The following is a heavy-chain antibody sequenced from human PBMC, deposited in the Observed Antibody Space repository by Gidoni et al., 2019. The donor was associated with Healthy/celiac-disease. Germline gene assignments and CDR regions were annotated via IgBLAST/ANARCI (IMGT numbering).Heavy chain of an antibody. D-gene: IGHD2-2*01. V-gene: IGHV4-31*02. CDR1: SISSGGYS. CDR2: IYYSGIN. J-gene: IGHJ3*02. Sequence: SISSGGYSWSWIRPHPGKGLEWLGYIYYSGINYYNPSLKSRVTISVDTSKNQFSLKLSSVTAADTAVYYCARAGGRREWVLAFPQLLPPRFDIWGQGTMVTVSS. CDR3: ARAGGRREWVLAFPQLLPPRFDI.